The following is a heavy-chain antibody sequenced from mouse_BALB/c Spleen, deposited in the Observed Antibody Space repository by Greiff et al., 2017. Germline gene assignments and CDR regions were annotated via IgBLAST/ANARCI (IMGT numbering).Heavy chain of an antibody. Sequence: EVQLQESGPGLVKPSQSLSLTCSVTGYSITSGYYWNWIRQFPGNKLEWMGYISYDGSNNYNPSLKNRISITRDTSKNQFFLKLNSVTTEDTATYYCARGYYGYEGYYAMDYWGQGTSVTVSS. CDR2: ISYDGSN. V-gene: IGHV3-6*02. CDR3: ARGYYGYEGYYAMDY. J-gene: IGHJ4*01. D-gene: IGHD1-2*01. CDR1: GYSITSGYY.